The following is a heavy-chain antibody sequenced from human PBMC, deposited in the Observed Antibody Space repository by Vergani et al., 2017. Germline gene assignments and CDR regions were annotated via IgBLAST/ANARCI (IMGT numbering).Heavy chain of an antibody. CDR2: ISYDGSNK. V-gene: IGHV3-30-3*01. CDR3: ASELRAGGRDY. D-gene: IGHD1-26*01. Sequence: QVQLVESGGGVVQPGRSLRLSCAASGFTFRSYAMHWVRQAPGKGLEWVAVISYDGSNKYYADSVKGRFTISRDNSKNTLYLQMNSLRAEDTAVYYCASELRAGGRDYWGQGTLVTVSS. J-gene: IGHJ4*02. CDR1: GFTFRSYA.